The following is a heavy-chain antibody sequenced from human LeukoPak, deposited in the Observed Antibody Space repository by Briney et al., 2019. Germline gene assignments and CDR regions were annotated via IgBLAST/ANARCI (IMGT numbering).Heavy chain of an antibody. CDR2: INRGGDT. CDR1: GGSFSGYY. D-gene: IGHD2-2*02. CDR3: ARAYCSSTSCYRGRNWFDP. V-gene: IGHV4-34*01. Sequence: SETLSLTCAVYGGSFSGYYWTWIRQPPGKGLEWIGEINRGGDTNYKPSLKSRVTISVDTSKNQFSLKLSSVTAADTAVYYCARAYCSSTSCYRGRNWFDPWGQGTLVTVSS. J-gene: IGHJ5*02.